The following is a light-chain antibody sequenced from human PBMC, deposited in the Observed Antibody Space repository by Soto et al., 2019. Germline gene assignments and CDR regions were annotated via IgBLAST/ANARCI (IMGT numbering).Light chain of an antibody. J-gene: IGLJ3*02. CDR2: TTS. CDR1: TGAVTSGYY. Sequence: QTVVTQEPSLTVSPGGTVTLTCASSTGAVTSGYYPNWFQQKPGQTPRALIYTTSNKYSWTPARFSGSLLGGKAALTLSGVQPEYEAEYYCLLYFGGAWVFGGGTKLTVL. V-gene: IGLV7-43*01. CDR3: LLYFGGAWV.